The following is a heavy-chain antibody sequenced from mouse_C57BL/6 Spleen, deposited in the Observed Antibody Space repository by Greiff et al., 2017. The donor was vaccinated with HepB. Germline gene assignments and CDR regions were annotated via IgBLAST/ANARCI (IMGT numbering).Heavy chain of an antibody. CDR2: IDPSDSYT. J-gene: IGHJ4*01. CDR3: ASRRASYAMDY. Sequence: QVHVKQPGAELVMPGASVKLSCKASGYTFTSYWMHWVKQRPGKGLEWIGEIDPSDSYTNYHQKFKGKSTLTVDKSSSTAYMQLSSLTSEDSAVYYCASRRASYAMDYWGQGTSVTVSS. CDR1: GYTFTSYW. D-gene: IGHD3-3*01. V-gene: IGHV1-69*01.